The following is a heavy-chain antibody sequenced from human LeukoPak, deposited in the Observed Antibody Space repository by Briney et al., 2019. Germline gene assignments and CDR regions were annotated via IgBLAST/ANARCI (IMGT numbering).Heavy chain of an antibody. V-gene: IGHV1-69*04. J-gene: IGHJ2*01. Sequence: ASVKVSCKASGYTFTSYGISWVRQAPGQGLEWMGRIIPILGIANYAQKFQGRVTITADKSTSTAYMELSSLRSEDTAVYYCARNSGSYFGWYFDLWGRGTLVTVSS. CDR2: IIPILGIA. CDR1: GYTFTSYG. CDR3: ARNSGSYFGWYFDL. D-gene: IGHD1-26*01.